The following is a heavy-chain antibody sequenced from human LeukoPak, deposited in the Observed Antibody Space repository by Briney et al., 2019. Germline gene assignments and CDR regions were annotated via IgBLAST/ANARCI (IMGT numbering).Heavy chain of an antibody. V-gene: IGHV3-21*01. CDR3: ARDRRRDGYNSPQDY. CDR2: ISSSSSYI. J-gene: IGHJ4*02. D-gene: IGHD5-24*01. CDR1: GFTFSSYS. Sequence: GGSLRLSCAASGFTFSSYSMNWVRQAPGKGLEWVSSISSSSSYIYYADSVKGRFTISRDNAKNSLYLQMNSLRAEDTAVYYCARDRRRDGYNSPQDYWGQGTLVTVSS.